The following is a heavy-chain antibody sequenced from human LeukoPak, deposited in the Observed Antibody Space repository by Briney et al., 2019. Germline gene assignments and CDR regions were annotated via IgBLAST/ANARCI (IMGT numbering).Heavy chain of an antibody. D-gene: IGHD2-2*01. CDR1: GFTFSSYG. CDR2: ISYDGSNK. CDR3: AKDRCSSTSCHLDY. J-gene: IGHJ4*02. Sequence: GRSLRLSCATSGFTFSSYGMHSVRQPPGSGLGWVAVISYDGSNKYYADSVKGRFTISRDNSKNTLYLQMNSLRAEDTAVYYCAKDRCSSTSCHLDYWGQGTLVTVSS. V-gene: IGHV3-30*18.